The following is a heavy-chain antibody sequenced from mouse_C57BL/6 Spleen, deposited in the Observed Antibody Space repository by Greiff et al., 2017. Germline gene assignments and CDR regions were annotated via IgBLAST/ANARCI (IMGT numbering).Heavy chain of an antibody. D-gene: IGHD1-1*01. CDR1: GFTFSSYG. CDR2: ISSGGSYT. Sequence: EVNVVESGGDLVKPGGSLKLSCAASGFTFSSYGMSWVRQTPDKRLEWVATISSGGSYTYYPDSVKGRFTISRDNAKNTLYLQMSNLKSEDTAMYYCASSYYGCSWYFDVWGTGTTVTVSS. J-gene: IGHJ1*03. V-gene: IGHV5-6*01. CDR3: ASSYYGCSWYFDV.